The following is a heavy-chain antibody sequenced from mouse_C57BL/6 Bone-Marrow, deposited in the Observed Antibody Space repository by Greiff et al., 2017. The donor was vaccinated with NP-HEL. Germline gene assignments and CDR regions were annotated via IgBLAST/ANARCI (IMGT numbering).Heavy chain of an antibody. D-gene: IGHD2-1*01. V-gene: IGHV12-3*01. CDR3: AGDDYYGNYWFAY. CDR1: GFPITSGYY. Sequence: QLQESGPGLVKPSQSLFLTCSITGFPITSGYYWIWIRQSPGKPLEWMGYITHSGETFYNPSLQSPISITRETSKNQFFLQLNSVTTEDTAMYYCAGDDYYGNYWFAYWGQGTPVTVSA. J-gene: IGHJ3*01. CDR2: ITHSGET.